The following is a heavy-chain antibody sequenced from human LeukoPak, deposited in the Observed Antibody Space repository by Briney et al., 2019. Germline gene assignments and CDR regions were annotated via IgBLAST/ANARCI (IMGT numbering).Heavy chain of an antibody. CDR2: ISYDGGNY. CDR3: ARSYSGSYYMALDY. D-gene: IGHD3-10*01. CDR1: GFTFNSYA. V-gene: IGHV3-30*04. J-gene: IGHJ4*02. Sequence: GGSLRLSCAASGFTFNSYAMHWVRQAPGKGLEWVAVISYDGGNYYYADSVKGRFTISRDNSKNTLYVQMNNLRVGDTAVYYCARSYSGSYYMALDYWGQGTLVTVSS.